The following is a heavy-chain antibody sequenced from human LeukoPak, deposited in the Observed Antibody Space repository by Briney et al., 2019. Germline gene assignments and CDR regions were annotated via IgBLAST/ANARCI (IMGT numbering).Heavy chain of an antibody. Sequence: GGSLRLSCAASGFTFSSYSMNWVRQAPGKGLEWVSYISSSSSTIYYADSVKGRFTISRDNTKNSLYLQMNSLRAEDTAVYFCARDRFSGSYPLDYWGQGTLVTVSS. J-gene: IGHJ4*02. CDR3: ARDRFSGSYPLDY. D-gene: IGHD1-26*01. CDR1: GFTFSSYS. CDR2: ISSSSSTI. V-gene: IGHV3-48*04.